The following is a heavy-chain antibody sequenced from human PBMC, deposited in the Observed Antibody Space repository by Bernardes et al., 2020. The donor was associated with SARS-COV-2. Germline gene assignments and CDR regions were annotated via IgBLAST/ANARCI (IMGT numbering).Heavy chain of an antibody. D-gene: IGHD3-3*01. V-gene: IGHV3-11*01. J-gene: IGHJ4*02. CDR1: GFTFSDYY. CDR2: ISRSGSTI. CDR3: ARADFWSGYYLDY. Sequence: GGSLRLSCAASGFTFSDYYMSWIRQAPGKGLAWVSYISRSGSTIYYADSVKGRFTISRDNAKNSLYLQMNSLRAEDTAVYYCARADFWSGYYLDYWGQGTLVTVSS.